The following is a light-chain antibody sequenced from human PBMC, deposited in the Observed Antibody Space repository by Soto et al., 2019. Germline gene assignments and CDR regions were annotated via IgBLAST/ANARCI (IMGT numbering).Light chain of an antibody. V-gene: IGKV3-11*01. CDR1: QGISKY. CDR2: DAS. J-gene: IGKJ4*01. CDR3: QQRSYWR. Sequence: EMILTQSPATLSLSPGERATLSCKTSQGISKYIAWYQQKPGQPPRLLIYDASIRATGIPARFSGNGSRTDFTLTITGLEPEDFAVYYCQQRSYWRFGGGTRVQIK.